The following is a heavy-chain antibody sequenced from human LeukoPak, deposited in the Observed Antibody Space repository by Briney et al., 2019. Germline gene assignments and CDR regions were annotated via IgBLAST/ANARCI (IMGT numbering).Heavy chain of an antibody. Sequence: HPGGSLRLSCAASGFTVSSNYMSWVRQAPGKGLEWVAVISYDGSNKYYADSVKGRFTISRDNSKNTLYLQMNSLRSDDTAVYYCARGPIDLRIAAAANFDYWGQGTLVTVSS. CDR3: ARGPIDLRIAAAANFDY. CDR2: ISYDGSNK. D-gene: IGHD6-13*01. V-gene: IGHV3-30*03. J-gene: IGHJ4*02. CDR1: GFTVSSNY.